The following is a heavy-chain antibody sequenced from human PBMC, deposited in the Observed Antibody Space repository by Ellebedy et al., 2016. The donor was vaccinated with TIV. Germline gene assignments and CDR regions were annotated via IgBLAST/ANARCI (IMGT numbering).Heavy chain of an antibody. Sequence: GESLKISXAASGFTFSSYAMHWVRQAPGKGLEWVAVISYDGSNKYYADSVKGRFTISRDNSKNTLYLQMNSLRAEDTAVYYCARDRGLRDTASLDYWGQGTLVTVSS. CDR3: ARDRGLRDTASLDY. V-gene: IGHV3-30-3*01. CDR1: GFTFSSYA. J-gene: IGHJ4*02. D-gene: IGHD5-18*01. CDR2: ISYDGSNK.